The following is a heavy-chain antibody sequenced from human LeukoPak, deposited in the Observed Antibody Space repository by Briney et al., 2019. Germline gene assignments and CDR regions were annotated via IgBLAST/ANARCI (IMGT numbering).Heavy chain of an antibody. J-gene: IGHJ4*02. CDR1: GGSISSGSYY. V-gene: IGHV4-61*02. D-gene: IGHD5-12*01. Sequence: PSETLSLTCTVSGGSISSGSYYWSWIRQPAGKGLEWIGRIYSRGSTNYNPSLKSRVTISIDTSKNQFSLKLSSVTAADTAVYYCARGATRAVATDFDYWGQGTLVTVSS. CDR2: IYSRGST. CDR3: ARGATRAVATDFDY.